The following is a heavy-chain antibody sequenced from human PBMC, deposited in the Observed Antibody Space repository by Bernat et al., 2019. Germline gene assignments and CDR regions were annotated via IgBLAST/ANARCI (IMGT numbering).Heavy chain of an antibody. D-gene: IGHD6-13*01. CDR3: ARDPVAAVGTAFDI. V-gene: IGHV4-4*02. CDR2: IYHNGNI. Sequence: QVQLQESGPQLVKPSGTLSLTCVVSGDSISSSAWWSLVRQPPGKGLEWIAEIYHNGNINYNPSLRSRVTISIAKSKNQISLRLSSVTAADTAVYYCARDPVAAVGTAFDIWGQGTMVTVSS. CDR1: GDSISSSAW. J-gene: IGHJ3*02.